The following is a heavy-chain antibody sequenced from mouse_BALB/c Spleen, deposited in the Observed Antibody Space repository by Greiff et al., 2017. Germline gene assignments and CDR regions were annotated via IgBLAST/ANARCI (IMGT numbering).Heavy chain of an antibody. D-gene: IGHD2-1*01. J-gene: IGHJ4*01. CDR2: ISNGGGST. Sequence: EVMLVESGGGLVQPGGSLKLSCAASGFTFSSYTMSWVRQTPEKRLEWVAYISNGGGSTYYPDTVKGRFTISRDNAKNTLYLQMSSLKSEDTAMYYCGGNYGGYAMDYWGQGTSVTVSS. CDR3: GGNYGGYAMDY. V-gene: IGHV5-12-2*01. CDR1: GFTFSSYT.